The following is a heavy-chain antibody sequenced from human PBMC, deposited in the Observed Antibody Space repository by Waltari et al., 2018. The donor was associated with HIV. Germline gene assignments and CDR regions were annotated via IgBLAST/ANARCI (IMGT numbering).Heavy chain of an antibody. D-gene: IGHD2-2*01. J-gene: IGHJ4*02. CDR2: IKQDGREK. CDR3: ARVYSSTTGRALDY. V-gene: IGHV3-7*01. CDR1: GFIFSNYW. Sequence: EVQLVESGGGLVQPGGSLRLSCVGSGFIFSNYWMTWVRQAPGKGVEWVSNIKQDGREKNYVDSVAGRFSSSRDNANNSLYLQLNSLRDEDTAVYYCARVYSSTTGRALDYWGQGALVTVSS.